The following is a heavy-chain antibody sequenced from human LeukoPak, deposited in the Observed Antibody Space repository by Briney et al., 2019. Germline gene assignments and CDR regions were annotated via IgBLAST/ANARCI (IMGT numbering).Heavy chain of an antibody. D-gene: IGHD6-19*01. CDR3: ARQSMLSSGGYDY. CDR1: GGSISSYY. CDR2: IYYSGST. V-gene: IGHV4-59*08. J-gene: IGHJ4*02. Sequence: PSETLTLTCTVSGGSISSYYRSWIRQPPGKGLEWIGYIYYSGSTNYNPSLKSRVTISVDTFKNQCSMKLSSVAAADTAVYYCARQSMLSSGGYDYWGQGTLVTVSS.